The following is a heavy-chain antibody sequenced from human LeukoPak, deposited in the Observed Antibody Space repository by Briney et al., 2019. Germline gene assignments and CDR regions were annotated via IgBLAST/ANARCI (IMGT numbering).Heavy chain of an antibody. V-gene: IGHV7-4-1*02. CDR2: INTNTGNP. CDR1: GYTFTTYA. CDR3: AKEGQYSSSWYLGY. D-gene: IGHD6-13*01. Sequence: ASVKVSCKASGYTFTTYAMNWVRQAPGQGLEWMGWINTNTGNPTYAQGFTGRFVFSLDTSVSTAYLQISSLKAEDTAVYYCAKEGQYSSSWYLGYWGQGTLVTVSS. J-gene: IGHJ4*02.